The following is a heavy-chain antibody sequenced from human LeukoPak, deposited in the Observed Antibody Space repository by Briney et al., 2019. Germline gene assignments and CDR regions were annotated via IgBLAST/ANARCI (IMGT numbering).Heavy chain of an antibody. D-gene: IGHD3-22*01. CDR3: ARNRHDSARLPFDP. CDR1: EFTFTNYA. CDR2: ISSSGAVT. J-gene: IGHJ5*02. Sequence: GGSLRLSCAASEFTFTNYAMSWARQAPGEGLEWVSAISSSGAVTSYTNPVRGRFTISRDNSKNTVYLQMNSLTAEDTAIYYCARNRHDSARLPFDPWGQGTLVTVSS. V-gene: IGHV3-23*01.